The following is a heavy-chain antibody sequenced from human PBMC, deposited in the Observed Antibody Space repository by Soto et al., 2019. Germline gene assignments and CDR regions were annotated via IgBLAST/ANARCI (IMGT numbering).Heavy chain of an antibody. Sequence: QVQLQESGPGLVKPSQTLSLTCTVSGGSISSGGYYWSWIRQHPGKGLEWIGYIYYSGSTYYNPSLKCRVTISVATSKNQFSLKLSSVTAADTAVYYCAASCVACGGFNYYGMDVWGQGTTVTVSS. D-gene: IGHD5-12*01. CDR1: GGSISSGGYY. V-gene: IGHV4-31*03. CDR2: IYYSGST. J-gene: IGHJ6*02. CDR3: AASCVACGGFNYYGMDV.